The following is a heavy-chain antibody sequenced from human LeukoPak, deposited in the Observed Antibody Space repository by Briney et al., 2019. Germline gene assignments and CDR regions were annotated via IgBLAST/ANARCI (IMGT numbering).Heavy chain of an antibody. Sequence: PSETLSLTCTVSGGSISSYYWSGIRQPPGKGLDWIGYIYYSGSPNYNPSLKSRVTISVDRSKNQLSLKLTSVTAADTAVYFCARQGCSGGNCYGDDAFDIWGQGTMVTVS. CDR1: GGSISSYY. V-gene: IGHV4-59*08. D-gene: IGHD2-15*01. J-gene: IGHJ3*02. CDR3: ARQGCSGGNCYGDDAFDI. CDR2: IYYSGSP.